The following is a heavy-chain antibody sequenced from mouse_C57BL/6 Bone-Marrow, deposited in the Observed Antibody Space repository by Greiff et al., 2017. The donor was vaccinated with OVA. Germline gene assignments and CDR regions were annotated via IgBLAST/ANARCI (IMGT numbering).Heavy chain of an antibody. CDR2: INPSTGGT. J-gene: IGHJ1*03. D-gene: IGHD1-1*01. CDR3: ARSPYYGSRTGNFDV. Sequence: VQLQQSGPELVKPGASVKISCKASGYSFTGYYMNWVKQSPEKSLEWIGEINPSTGGTTYNQKFKAKATLTVDKSSSTAYMQLKSLTSEDSAVYYCARSPYYGSRTGNFDVWGTGTTVTVSS. V-gene: IGHV1-42*01. CDR1: GYSFTGYY.